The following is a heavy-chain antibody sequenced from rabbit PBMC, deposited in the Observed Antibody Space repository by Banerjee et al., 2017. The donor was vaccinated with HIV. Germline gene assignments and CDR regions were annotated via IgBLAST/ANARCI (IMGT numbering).Heavy chain of an antibody. CDR1: GFSFSSGYD. V-gene: IGHV1S40*01. Sequence: QSLEESGGDLVKPGASLTLTCKASGFSFSSGYDMSWVRQAPGKGLEWIGCIYAGSNSNTFYASWAKGRFPISKTSSTTVTLQMTSLTAADTAPYFCARNDAGSGYSFNFLGPGTLVTVS. CDR3: ARNDAGSGYSFNF. CDR2: IYAGSNSNT. D-gene: IGHD8-1*01. J-gene: IGHJ6*01.